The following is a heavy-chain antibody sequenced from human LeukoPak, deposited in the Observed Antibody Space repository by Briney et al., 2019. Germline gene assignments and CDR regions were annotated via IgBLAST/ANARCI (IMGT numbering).Heavy chain of an antibody. CDR1: GDSISRSRHF. J-gene: IGHJ6*03. CDR3: TSGSYSFYYMDV. V-gene: IGHV4-39*07. CDR2: IYNSGST. Sequence: SETLSLTCNVSGDSISRSRHFWAWIRQSPGRGLEWIGYIYNSGSTYYNPSLKSRVTISVDTSKNQFSLRLSSVTAADTAVYYCTSGSYSFYYMDVWGKGTTVTVSS. D-gene: IGHD1-26*01.